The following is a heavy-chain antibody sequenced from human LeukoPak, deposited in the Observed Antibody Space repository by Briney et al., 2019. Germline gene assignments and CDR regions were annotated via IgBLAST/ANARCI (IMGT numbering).Heavy chain of an antibody. Sequence: SETLSLTCTVSGGSISSYYWSWIRQPPGKGLAWIGWIYYSGSTNYNPSLKSRVTISVDTSKNQFSLKLSSVTAADTAVYYCARTPSRWLPGYYYGMDVWGQGTTVTVSS. J-gene: IGHJ6*02. CDR3: ARTPSRWLPGYYYGMDV. CDR2: IYYSGST. CDR1: GGSISSYY. V-gene: IGHV4-59*01. D-gene: IGHD5-24*01.